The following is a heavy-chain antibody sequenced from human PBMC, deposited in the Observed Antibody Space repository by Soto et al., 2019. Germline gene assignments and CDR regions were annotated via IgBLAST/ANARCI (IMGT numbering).Heavy chain of an antibody. Sequence: RLSCEASGFTLSSYWMSWIRQAPGKGLEWVANTRQDGGQSYLVDSVQGRFTISRDNARNSVYLQMNSLRAEDTAVYYCVRDGSTRWHFDSWGQGTLVTVS. CDR3: VRDGSTRWHFDS. J-gene: IGHJ4*02. CDR1: GFTLSSYW. CDR2: TRQDGGQS. V-gene: IGHV3-7*01. D-gene: IGHD1-1*01.